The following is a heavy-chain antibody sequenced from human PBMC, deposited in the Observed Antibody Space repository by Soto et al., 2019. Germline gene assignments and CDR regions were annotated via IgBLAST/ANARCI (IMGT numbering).Heavy chain of an antibody. J-gene: IGHJ5*02. V-gene: IGHV4-59*01. CDR3: ARDQLSSRLYVWFDP. D-gene: IGHD6-13*01. CDR2: IYYDGST. CDR1: GGSISTYY. Sequence: HVQLQESGPGLVKPSETLSLTCTVSGGSISTYYWSWIRQPPGKGLEWIGYIYYDGSTSYNPSLRSRVTISVDTSKNHFSLILSSVTSADTAVYYCARDQLSSRLYVWFDPWGQGTLVTVS.